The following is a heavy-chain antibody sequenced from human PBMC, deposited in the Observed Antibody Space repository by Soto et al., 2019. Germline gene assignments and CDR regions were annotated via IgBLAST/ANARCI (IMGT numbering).Heavy chain of an antibody. CDR2: ISSRSSTL. V-gene: IGHV3-48*02. CDR1: EFTFSSYS. J-gene: IGHJ4*02. CDR3: ARDGFQGNSYGNFDY. Sequence: EVQLVESGGGLVQPGGSLRLSCAASEFTFSSYSMNWVRQAPGMGLEWVSYISSRSSTLYYADSVKGRFTISRDNAKYSLYLQMNSMRDEDTAVYYGARDGFQGNSYGNFDYWGQGTLVTVSS. D-gene: IGHD5-18*01.